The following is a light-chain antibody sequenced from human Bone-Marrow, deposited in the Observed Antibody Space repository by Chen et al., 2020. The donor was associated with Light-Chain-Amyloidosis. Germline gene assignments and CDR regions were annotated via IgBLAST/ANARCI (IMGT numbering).Light chain of an antibody. CDR3: QVWDRGSDRPV. Sequence: SYVLTQPSSVSVAPGQTATIACGGNNIGSTSVHWYQQTPGQAPLLVVYDDSDRPSGIPERVSGSYCGNTATLTSRRVAAGDEADHYCQVWDRGSDRPVFGGGAKLTVL. CDR1: NIGSTS. CDR2: DDS. V-gene: IGLV3-21*02. J-gene: IGLJ3*02.